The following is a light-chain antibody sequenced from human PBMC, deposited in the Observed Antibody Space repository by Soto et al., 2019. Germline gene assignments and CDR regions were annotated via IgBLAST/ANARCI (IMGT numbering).Light chain of an antibody. CDR2: GIS. CDR3: QQYTAWPLT. CDR1: QSVTSNY. V-gene: IGKV3-20*01. Sequence: EVVMTQSPATLSVSPGEGATLSCRASQSVTSNYLAWYQQKPGKAPRLLIHGISNRATGVPDRFSGSGSGTDFTLTISRLEPEDLAVYYCQQYTAWPLTFGQGTKVEVK. J-gene: IGKJ1*01.